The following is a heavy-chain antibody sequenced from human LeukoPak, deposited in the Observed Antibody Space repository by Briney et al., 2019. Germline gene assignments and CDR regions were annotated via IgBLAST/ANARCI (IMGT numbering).Heavy chain of an antibody. CDR2: IKQEGSEK. J-gene: IGHJ4*02. CDR1: GFTFSSYW. D-gene: IGHD6-13*01. Sequence: GGSLRLSCAASGFTFSSYWMSWVRQAPGKGLDWVANIKQEGSEKYYVDCVKGRFTISRDHGKNSLYLQMNSLRAEDTAVYYCARDSSGATAAAGTFDYWGQGTLVTVSS. CDR3: ARDSSGATAAAGTFDY. V-gene: IGHV3-7*01.